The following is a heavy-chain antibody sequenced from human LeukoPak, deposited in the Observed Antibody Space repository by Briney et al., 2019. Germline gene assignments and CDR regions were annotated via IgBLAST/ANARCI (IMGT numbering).Heavy chain of an antibody. CDR2: ISSSGDTV. Sequence: GGSLRLSCAASGFTFSSYEMNWVRQGPGKRPEWVSYISSSGDTVFYGYSLNGRFTISRDNAKNSLYLQINNLRAEDTSVYYCARDGSFTSGSFFDSWGQGTLVTVSS. CDR3: ARDGSFTSGSFFDS. J-gene: IGHJ4*02. V-gene: IGHV3-48*03. D-gene: IGHD1-26*01. CDR1: GFTFSSYE.